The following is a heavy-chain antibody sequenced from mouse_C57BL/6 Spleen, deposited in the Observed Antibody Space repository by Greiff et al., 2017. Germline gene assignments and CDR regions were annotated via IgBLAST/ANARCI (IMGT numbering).Heavy chain of an antibody. V-gene: IGHV1-85*01. D-gene: IGHD2-4*01. Sequence: QVQLQQSGPELVKPGASVKLSCKASGYTFTSYDINWVKQRPGQGLEWIGWIYPRDGSTKYNEKFKGKATLTVDTSSSTAYMELHILTSEDSAVYFCANDYDGGPFAYWGQGTLVTVSA. CDR2: IYPRDGST. CDR3: ANDYDGGPFAY. J-gene: IGHJ3*01. CDR1: GYTFTSYD.